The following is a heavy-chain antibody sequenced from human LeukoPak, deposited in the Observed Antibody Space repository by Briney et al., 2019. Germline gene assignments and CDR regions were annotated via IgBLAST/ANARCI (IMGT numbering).Heavy chain of an antibody. CDR1: GFTFSSYS. D-gene: IGHD3-3*01. V-gene: IGHV3-21*01. CDR3: ARGPVDFWSGSFYYMDV. CDR2: ISSSSSYI. Sequence: GGSLRLSCAASGFTFSSYSMNWVRQAPGKGLEWVSSISSSSSYIYYADSVKGRFTISRDNAKNSLYLQMNSLRAEDTAVCYCARGPVDFWSGSFYYMDVWGKGTTVTVSS. J-gene: IGHJ6*03.